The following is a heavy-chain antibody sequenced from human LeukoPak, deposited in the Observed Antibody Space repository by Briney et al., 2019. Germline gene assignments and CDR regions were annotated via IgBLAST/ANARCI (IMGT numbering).Heavy chain of an antibody. J-gene: IGHJ4*02. CDR2: IYTSGST. Sequence: SETLSLTCTVSGGPISSYYWSWVRQPAGKGLEWIGRIYTSGSTNYNPSLKSRVTMSVDTSKNQFSLKLSSVTAADTAVYYCARVVFHYDSSGYLTYIDYWGQGTLVTVSS. D-gene: IGHD3-22*01. V-gene: IGHV4-4*07. CDR1: GGPISSYY. CDR3: ARVVFHYDSSGYLTYIDY.